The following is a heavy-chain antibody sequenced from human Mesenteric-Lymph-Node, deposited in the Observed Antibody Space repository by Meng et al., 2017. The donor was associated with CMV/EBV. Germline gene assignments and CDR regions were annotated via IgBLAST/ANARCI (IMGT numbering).Heavy chain of an antibody. Sequence: GGSLRLSCEGSGFMFSSYAMHWVRQAPGKGPEWVAAISHDGNSQYYADSVKGRITISRDNSDNMLYLQMNSLKTEDTAVYYCARPTLYSYGFPTDHYYGMDVWGQGTTVTVSS. CDR3: ARPTLYSYGFPTDHYYGMDV. V-gene: IGHV3-30-3*01. J-gene: IGHJ6*02. D-gene: IGHD5-18*01. CDR2: ISHDGNSQ. CDR1: GFMFSSYA.